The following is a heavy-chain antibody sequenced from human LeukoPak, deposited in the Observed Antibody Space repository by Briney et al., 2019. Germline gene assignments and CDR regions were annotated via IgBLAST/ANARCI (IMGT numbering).Heavy chain of an antibody. D-gene: IGHD2-2*02. J-gene: IGHJ4*02. Sequence: GRSLRLSCAASGFTFSSYGMHWVRQAPGKGLEWVAVISYDGSNKYYADSVKGRFTISRDNSKNTLYLQMNSLRAEDTAVYYCAKITGPAAIRKGLDYWGQGTLVTVSS. V-gene: IGHV3-30*18. CDR3: AKITGPAAIRKGLDY. CDR2: ISYDGSNK. CDR1: GFTFSSYG.